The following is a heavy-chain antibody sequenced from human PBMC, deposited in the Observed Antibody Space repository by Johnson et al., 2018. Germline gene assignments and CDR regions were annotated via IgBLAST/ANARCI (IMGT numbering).Heavy chain of an antibody. V-gene: IGHV3-30*18. D-gene: IGHD1-26*01. CDR1: GFSFSSFG. CDR2: ISYDGSNK. CDR3: AKDIVGRYYYGMDV. Sequence: QVQLVESGGGVVQXGRSLRLSCAASGFSFSSFGMHWVRQAPGKGLEWVAVISYDGSNKYYADPVKGRFTISRDNSKNTLYLQMHSLRAEDTAVYYCAKDIVGRYYYGMDVWGQGTTVTVSS. J-gene: IGHJ6*02.